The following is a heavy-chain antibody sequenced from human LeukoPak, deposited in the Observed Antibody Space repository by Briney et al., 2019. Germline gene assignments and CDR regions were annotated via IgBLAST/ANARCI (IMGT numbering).Heavy chain of an antibody. CDR2: INPNSGDT. D-gene: IGHD2-2*02. J-gene: IGHJ4*02. V-gene: IGHV1-2*02. CDR1: GYTFTGYY. Sequence: ASVKVSCKASGYTFTGYYMHWVRQAPGQGLQWMGWINPNSGDTGYAQKFQGRVTMTRDTSITTAYMELTNLRSDDTAVYYCAREGGPAAIYPLDYWGQGTLVTVSS. CDR3: AREGGPAAIYPLDY.